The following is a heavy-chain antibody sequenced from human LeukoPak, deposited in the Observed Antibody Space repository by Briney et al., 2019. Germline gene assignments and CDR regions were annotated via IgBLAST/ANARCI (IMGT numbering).Heavy chain of an antibody. CDR3: ARNLVHLWNVFDF. D-gene: IGHD5-18*01. CDR1: GFTLSDYY. V-gene: IGHV3-11*04. CDR2: ISSDGTII. Sequence: GGSLRLSCAASGFTLSDYYMSWIRQAPGKRLEWLSYISSDGTIIQYADSVKGRFTVSRDNAKNSLYLQMSSLRAEDTAVYHCARNLVHLWNVFDFWGLGTMVTVSS. J-gene: IGHJ3*01.